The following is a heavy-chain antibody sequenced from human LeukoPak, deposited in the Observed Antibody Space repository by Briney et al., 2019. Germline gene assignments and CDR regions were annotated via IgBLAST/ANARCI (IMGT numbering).Heavy chain of an antibody. J-gene: IGHJ4*02. CDR3: ARSGKPYYYDSSGYYYFDY. CDR1: GGSFSGYY. Sequence: PSETLSLTCAVYGGSFSGYYWSWIRQPPGKGLEWIGEINHSGSTNYNPSLKSRVTISVDTSKNQFSLKLSSVTAADTAVYYCARSGKPYYYDSSGYYYFDYWGQGTLVTVSS. D-gene: IGHD3-22*01. V-gene: IGHV4-34*01. CDR2: INHSGST.